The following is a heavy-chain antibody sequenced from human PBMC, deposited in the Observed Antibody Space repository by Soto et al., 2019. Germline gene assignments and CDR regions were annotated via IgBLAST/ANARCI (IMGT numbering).Heavy chain of an antibody. CDR2: TYYRSKWYN. V-gene: IGHV6-1*01. CDR1: GDSVSSNSAA. J-gene: IGHJ4*02. D-gene: IGHD3-3*01. Sequence: SQTLSLTCAISGDSVSSNSAAWNWIRQSPSRGLEWLGRTYYRSKWYNDYAVSVKSRITINPDTSKNQFSLQLNSVTPEDTAVYYCARFYYDFWSGYPRFDYWGQGTLVTVYS. CDR3: ARFYYDFWSGYPRFDY.